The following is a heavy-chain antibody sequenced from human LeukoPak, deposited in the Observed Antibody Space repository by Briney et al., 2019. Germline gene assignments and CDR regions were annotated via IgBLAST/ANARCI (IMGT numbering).Heavy chain of an antibody. J-gene: IGHJ4*02. CDR2: IIPIFGTA. CDR1: GGTFSSYA. CDR3: ARSPDYDILTGYSSHFDY. V-gene: IGHV1-69*01. D-gene: IGHD3-9*01. Sequence: SVKVSCKASGGTFSSYAISWVRQAPGQGLEWMGGIIPIFGTANNAQKFQGRVTITADESTSTAYMELSSLRSEDTAVYYCARSPDYDILTGYSSHFDYWGQGTLVTVSS.